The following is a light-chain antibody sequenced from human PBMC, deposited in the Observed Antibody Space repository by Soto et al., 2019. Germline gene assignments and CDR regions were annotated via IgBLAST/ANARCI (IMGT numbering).Light chain of an antibody. Sequence: TQSPSSLSASTGDRVTITCRASRSVGSSLAWYQQKPGQAPRLLIYDASNRATGIPARFSGSGSGTDFTLTISSLEPEDFAVYYCQQRSNWPVFGQGTRLEIK. CDR3: QQRSNWPV. CDR2: DAS. CDR1: RSVGSS. J-gene: IGKJ5*01. V-gene: IGKV3-11*01.